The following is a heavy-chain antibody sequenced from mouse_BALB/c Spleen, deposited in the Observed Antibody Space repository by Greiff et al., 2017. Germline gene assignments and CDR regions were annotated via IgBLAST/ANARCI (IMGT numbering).Heavy chain of an antibody. V-gene: IGHV5-6-5*01. CDR1: GFTFSSYA. CDR3: AREDGNHFDY. CDR2: ISSGGST. Sequence: DVKLVESGGGLVKPGGSLKLSCAASGFTFSSYAMSWVRQTPEKRLEWVASISSGGSTYYPDSVKGRFTISRDNARNILYLQMSSLRSEDTAMYYCAREDGNHFDYWGQGTTLTVSS. J-gene: IGHJ2*01. D-gene: IGHD2-1*01.